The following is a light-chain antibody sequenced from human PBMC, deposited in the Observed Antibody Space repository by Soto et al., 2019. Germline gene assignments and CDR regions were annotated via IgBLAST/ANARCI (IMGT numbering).Light chain of an antibody. CDR2: EVN. CDR1: SSDVGAFDY. V-gene: IGLV2-8*01. J-gene: IGLJ1*01. CDR3: NSYAGWIYV. Sequence: QSVLTQPPSASGSPGQSVTISCTGTSSDVGAFDYVSWYQHHPGKAPKLIIFEVNKRPSGVPDRFSGSKFGNTASLTVSGLQAEDEADYYCNSYAGWIYVFGTGTKLTVL.